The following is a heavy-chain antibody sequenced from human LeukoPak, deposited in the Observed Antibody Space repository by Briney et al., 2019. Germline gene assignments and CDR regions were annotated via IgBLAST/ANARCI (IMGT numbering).Heavy chain of an antibody. D-gene: IGHD4-11*01. J-gene: IGHJ1*01. CDR3: ATYSTRNAREFQS. V-gene: IGHV3-30*02. Sequence: GGTLRLSCAASGFTFSNYGINWVRQPPGKGLEWVAFIRYDGSDKYYVDSVKGRFTISRDNSKNTLYLQMNSLRVEDTAVYYCATYSTRNAREFQSWGQGTLVTVSS. CDR2: IRYDGSDK. CDR1: GFTFSNYG.